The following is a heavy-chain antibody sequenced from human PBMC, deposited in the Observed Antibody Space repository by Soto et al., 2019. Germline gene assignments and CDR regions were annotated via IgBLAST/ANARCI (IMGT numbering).Heavy chain of an antibody. Sequence: ASVKASCKAPGYTFTGYYMHWVRQAPGHGLAWMGWITPNSGGTNYAQKFQGRVTMTRATSITTAYMELSRLRFDDTAVYYCARLGGEYDILTGYLRLTSSFDYWGQGTLVTVSS. D-gene: IGHD3-9*01. CDR1: GYTFTGYY. J-gene: IGHJ4*02. CDR2: ITPNSGGT. V-gene: IGHV1-2*02. CDR3: ARLGGEYDILTGYLRLTSSFDY.